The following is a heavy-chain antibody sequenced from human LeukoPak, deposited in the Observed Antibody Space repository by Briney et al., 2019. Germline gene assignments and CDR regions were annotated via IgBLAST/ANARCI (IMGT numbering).Heavy chain of an antibody. V-gene: IGHV4-4*02. CDR1: GGSISSSNW. CDR3: AKSPRARAAGFHYYYYYMDV. J-gene: IGHJ6*03. CDR2: IYHSGST. Sequence: SETLSLTCAVSGGSISSSNWWSWVRQPPGKGLEWIGEIYHSGSTNYNPSLKSRVTISVDKSKNQFSLKLSSVTAADTAVYYCAKSPRARAAGFHYYYYYMDVWGKGTTVTISS. D-gene: IGHD6-19*01.